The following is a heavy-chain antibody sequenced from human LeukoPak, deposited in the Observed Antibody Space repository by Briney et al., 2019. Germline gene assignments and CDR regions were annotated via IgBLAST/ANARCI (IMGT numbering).Heavy chain of an antibody. D-gene: IGHD6-13*01. CDR3: ARSPGAAAGTWYYYYMDV. V-gene: IGHV3-21*01. CDR1: GFTFSSYS. Sequence: GGSLRLSCTASGFTFSSYSMNWVRQAPGKGLEWVSSISSSSSYIYYADSVKGRFTISRDNAKNSLYLQMNSLRAEDTAVYYCARSPGAAAGTWYYYYMDVWGNGTTVTVSS. CDR2: ISSSSSYI. J-gene: IGHJ6*03.